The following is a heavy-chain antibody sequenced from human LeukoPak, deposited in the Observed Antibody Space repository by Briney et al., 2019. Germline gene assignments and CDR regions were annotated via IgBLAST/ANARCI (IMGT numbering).Heavy chain of an antibody. D-gene: IGHD4-17*01. J-gene: IGHJ6*02. Sequence: PGRSLRLSRAASGFTFSSYAMPWVRQAPGKGLEWVAVISYDGSNKYYADSVKGRFTISRDNSKNTLYLQMNSLRAEDTAVYYCARGPHDYGDYYYGMDVWGQGTTVTVSS. CDR3: ARGPHDYGDYYYGMDV. CDR2: ISYDGSNK. CDR1: GFTFSSYA. V-gene: IGHV3-30-3*01.